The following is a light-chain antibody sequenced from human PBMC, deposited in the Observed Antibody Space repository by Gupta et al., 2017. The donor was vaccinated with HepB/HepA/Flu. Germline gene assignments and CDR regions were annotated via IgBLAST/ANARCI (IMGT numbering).Light chain of an antibody. CDR2: WAS. CDR1: QSVLYSSNNKNY. Sequence: DIXXXXXXDXXAVXXXERATXNCKSSQSVLYSSNNKNYLAWYQQKPGQPPKLLIYWASTRESGVPDRFSGSGSGTDFTLTISSLQAEDVAVYYCQQYYSTPLTFGGGTKVEIK. J-gene: IGKJ4*01. V-gene: IGKV4-1*01. CDR3: QQYYSTPLT.